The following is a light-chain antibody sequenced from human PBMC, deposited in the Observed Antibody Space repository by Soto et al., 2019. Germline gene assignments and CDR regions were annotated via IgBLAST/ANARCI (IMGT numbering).Light chain of an antibody. V-gene: IGLV3-21*04. CDR3: QVWDSSSDHRGA. J-gene: IGLJ2*01. Sequence: SYELTQPPSVSVAPGKTARITCGGNNIRSKSVHWYQQKPGQAPVLVIYYDSDRPSGIPERFSGSNSGNTATLTISRVEAGDEADYYSQVWDSSSDHRGAFGGGTKLTVL. CDR1: NIRSKS. CDR2: YDS.